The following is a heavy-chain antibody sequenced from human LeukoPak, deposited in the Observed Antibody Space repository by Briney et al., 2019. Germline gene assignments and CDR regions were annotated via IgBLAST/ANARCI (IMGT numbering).Heavy chain of an antibody. CDR1: GCXXRNXA. D-gene: IGHD2-15*01. V-gene: IGHV1-69*13. Sequence: ASVKVSFKASGCXXRNXAXXXVXPXXGQXXXXXGXXIPMXGTKNYVQKFQXRLTISADESTSTAYMELSSLRSEDTAVYYCAREPXVVVVAATRWFDPWGQGTLVTVSS. CDR3: AREPXVVVVAATRWFDP. CDR2: XIPMXGTK. J-gene: IGHJ5*02.